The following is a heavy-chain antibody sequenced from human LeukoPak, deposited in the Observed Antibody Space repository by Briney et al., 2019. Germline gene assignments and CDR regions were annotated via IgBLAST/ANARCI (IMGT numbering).Heavy chain of an antibody. CDR3: ASELATAQTFDY. Sequence: SETLSLTCAVYGGSFSGYYWSWIRQPPGRGLERIGEINHSGSTNYNPSLKSRVTISVDKSKKQFSLKLSSVTAADTAVYYCASELATAQTFDYWGQGTLVTVSS. J-gene: IGHJ4*02. D-gene: IGHD3-3*02. CDR2: INHSGST. CDR1: GGSFSGYY. V-gene: IGHV4-34*01.